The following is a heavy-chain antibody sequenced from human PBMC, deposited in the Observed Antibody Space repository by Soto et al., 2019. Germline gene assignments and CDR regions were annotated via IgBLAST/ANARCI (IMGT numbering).Heavy chain of an antibody. Sequence: EVQLLESGGGLVQPGGSLRLSCAASGFTFSSYAMSWVRQAPGKGLEWVSAISGSGGSTYYADSVKGRFTISRDNSKNTLYLQMNSLRAEDTAVYDCAKDARTTLTRPVRPRDAFDIWGQGTMVTVSS. CDR2: ISGSGGST. V-gene: IGHV3-23*01. CDR3: AKDARTTLTRPVRPRDAFDI. CDR1: GFTFSSYA. D-gene: IGHD4-17*01. J-gene: IGHJ3*02.